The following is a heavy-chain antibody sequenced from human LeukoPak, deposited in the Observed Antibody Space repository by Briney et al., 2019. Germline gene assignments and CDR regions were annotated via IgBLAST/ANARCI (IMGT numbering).Heavy chain of an antibody. D-gene: IGHD3-16*01. CDR2: ISSGGRS. Sequence: GGSLRLSCAASGFTVSSNYMSRVRQAPGKGLEWVSVISSGGRSYYEGSVTDRFTISRDNCQSTLYLQMTSLRAADTAVYYCAHYDYVWGSSHWDQGTLVTVSS. CDR3: AHYDYVWGSSH. CDR1: GFTVSSNY. J-gene: IGHJ4*02. V-gene: IGHV3-53*01.